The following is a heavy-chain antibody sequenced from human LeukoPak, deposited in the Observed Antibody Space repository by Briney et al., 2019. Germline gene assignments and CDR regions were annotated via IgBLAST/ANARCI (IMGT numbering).Heavy chain of an antibody. CDR3: AREVGYSGSYSY. CDR2: TRNKANSYTT. CDR1: GFTFSDHY. J-gene: IGHJ4*02. V-gene: IGHV3-72*01. Sequence: PGGSLRLSCAASGFTFSDHYMDWDRQAPGKGLEWVGRTRNKANSYTTEYAASVKGRFTISRDDSKNSLYLQMNSLKTEDTAVYYCAREVGYSGSYSYWGQGTLVTVSS. D-gene: IGHD1-26*01.